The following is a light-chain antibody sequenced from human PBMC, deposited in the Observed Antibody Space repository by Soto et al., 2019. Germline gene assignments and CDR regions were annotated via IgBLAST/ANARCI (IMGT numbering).Light chain of an antibody. J-gene: IGLJ2*01. CDR2: DVS. V-gene: IGLV2-14*01. Sequence: QSALTQPASVSGSPGQSFTISCTGTSNDVGGYNYVSWYQQHPGKAPKLIIYDVSNRPSGVSNRFSGSKSGNTASLTISGLQAEDEADYYCSSYTSSSTYVVFGGGTKLTVL. CDR1: SNDVGGYNY. CDR3: SSYTSSSTYVV.